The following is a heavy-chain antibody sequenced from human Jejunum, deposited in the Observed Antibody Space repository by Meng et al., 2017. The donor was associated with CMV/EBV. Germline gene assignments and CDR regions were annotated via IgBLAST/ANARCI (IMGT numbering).Heavy chain of an antibody. CDR3: ARGYSSDWYDY. J-gene: IGHJ4*02. D-gene: IGHD6-19*01. Sequence: QVQLQQWAAGLLKPSETLSLTCDVYGGSFSGYFWNSIRQLPGKGLEWIGEINHSGSTNYNSSLKSRVTISLDTSKNQFSLKLTSVTAADTAVYYCARGYSSDWYDYWGQGALVTVSS. CDR2: INHSGST. V-gene: IGHV4-34*01. CDR1: GGSFSGYF.